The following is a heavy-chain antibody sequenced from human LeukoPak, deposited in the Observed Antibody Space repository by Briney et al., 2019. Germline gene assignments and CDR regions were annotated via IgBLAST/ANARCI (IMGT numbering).Heavy chain of an antibody. V-gene: IGHV3-30-3*01. CDR1: GFTFSSYA. CDR3: ASGSTHFDY. D-gene: IGHD1-26*01. J-gene: IGHJ4*02. CDR2: ISYDGSNK. Sequence: GRSLRLSCAASGFTFSSYAMHWVRPAPGKGLEWVAVISYDGSNKYYADSVKGRFTISRDNSKNTLYLQMNSLRAEDTAVYYCASGSTHFDYWGQGTLVTVSS.